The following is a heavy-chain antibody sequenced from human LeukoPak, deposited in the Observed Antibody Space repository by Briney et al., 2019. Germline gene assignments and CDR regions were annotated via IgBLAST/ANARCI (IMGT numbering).Heavy chain of an antibody. V-gene: IGHV3-74*01. CDR3: ASASSHRIAAGGDY. Sequence: GGSLRLSCAASGFIFNKYWMHWVRQARGKGLVWDSRIDSDGNSRNYADSVKGRFSISRDNAKNTLYLQMNSLRAEDTAEYYCASASSHRIAAGGDYWGQGILVTVSS. D-gene: IGHD6-13*01. J-gene: IGHJ4*02. CDR2: IDSDGNSR. CDR1: GFIFNKYW.